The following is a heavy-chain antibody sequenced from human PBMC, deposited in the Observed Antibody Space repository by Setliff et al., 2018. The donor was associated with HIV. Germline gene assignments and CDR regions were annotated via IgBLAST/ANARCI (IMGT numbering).Heavy chain of an antibody. CDR2: ISVYNGNT. CDR1: GYSFSSYG. V-gene: IGHV1-18*01. CDR3: ARDLFTVPSREGYDY. D-gene: IGHD1-26*01. Sequence: ASVKVSCKASGYSFSSYGVSWVRQAPGQGLEWMGWISVYNGNTNYAQKLQNGVTMTTDTSTSTAYMELRSLRSDDTAVYYCARDLFTVPSREGYDYWGQGTLVTVSS. J-gene: IGHJ4*02.